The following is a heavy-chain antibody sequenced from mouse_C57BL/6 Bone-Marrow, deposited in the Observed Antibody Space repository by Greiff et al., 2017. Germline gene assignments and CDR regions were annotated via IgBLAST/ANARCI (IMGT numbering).Heavy chain of an antibody. CDR3: TNHGSSYWYFDV. CDR1: GFNIKDYY. V-gene: IGHV14-1*01. CDR2: IDPEDGDT. D-gene: IGHD1-1*01. J-gene: IGHJ1*03. Sequence: VQLKESGAELVRPGASVKLSCTASGFNIKDYYMHWVKQRPEQGMEWIGRIDPEDGDTEYAPKFQGKATMTADTSSNTAYLQLSSLTSEDTAVYYCTNHGSSYWYFDVWGTGTTVTVSS.